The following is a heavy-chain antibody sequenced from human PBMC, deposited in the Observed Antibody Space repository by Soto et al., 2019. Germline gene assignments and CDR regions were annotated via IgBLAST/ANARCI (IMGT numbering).Heavy chain of an antibody. D-gene: IGHD1-26*01. J-gene: IGHJ4*02. CDR3: AKDMIYSGSYYYYDFDY. Sequence: GGSLRLSCAASGFTFSSYAMSWVRQAPGKGLEWVSAISGSGGSTYYADSVKGRFTISRDNSKNTPYLQMNSLRAEDTAVYYCAKDMIYSGSYYYYDFDYWGQGTLVTVSS. V-gene: IGHV3-23*01. CDR2: ISGSGGST. CDR1: GFTFSSYA.